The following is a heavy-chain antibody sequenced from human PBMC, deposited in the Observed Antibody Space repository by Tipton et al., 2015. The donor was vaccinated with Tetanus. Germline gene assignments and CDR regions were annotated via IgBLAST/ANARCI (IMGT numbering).Heavy chain of an antibody. Sequence: TLSLTCTVSGDSISSYYWSWIRQPPGKGLEWIGDIYNSGSTYYNPSLKSRVTISVDTSKNQFSLKLNSVTAADTAVYFCARDQARGARGWNYFDYWGQGTQVTVSS. CDR2: IYNSGST. CDR3: ARDQARGARGWNYFDY. J-gene: IGHJ4*02. CDR1: GDSISSYY. V-gene: IGHV4-59*12. D-gene: IGHD1-26*01.